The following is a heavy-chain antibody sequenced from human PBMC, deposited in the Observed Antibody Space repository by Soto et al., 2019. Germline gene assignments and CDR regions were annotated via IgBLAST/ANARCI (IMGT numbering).Heavy chain of an antibody. CDR2: IYYSGST. V-gene: IGHV4-61*01. J-gene: IGHJ6*02. CDR3: ATMPAVKLYYYGMDV. D-gene: IGHD2-2*01. Sequence: KTSETLSLTCTVSGGSVSSGSYYWIWIRQPPGKGLEWSGYIYYSGSTNYNPSLKSRVTISVDTSKNQFSLKLSSVTAADTAVYYCATMPAVKLYYYGMDVWGQGTTVTVSS. CDR1: GGSVSSGSYY.